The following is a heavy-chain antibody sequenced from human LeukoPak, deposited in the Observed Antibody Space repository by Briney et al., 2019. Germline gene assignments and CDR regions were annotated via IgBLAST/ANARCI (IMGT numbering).Heavy chain of an antibody. CDR2: ISGSGGST. D-gene: IGHD2-2*01. CDR1: GFTFSSYA. V-gene: IGHV3-23*01. Sequence: GGSLRLSCAASGFTFSSYAMSWVRQAPGKGLEWVSAISGSGGSTYYADSVKGRFTISRDNSKNTLYLQMNSLRAEDTAVYYCAKDPDCSSTSCYYDYWGQGTLVTVSS. CDR3: AKDPDCSSTSCYYDY. J-gene: IGHJ4*02.